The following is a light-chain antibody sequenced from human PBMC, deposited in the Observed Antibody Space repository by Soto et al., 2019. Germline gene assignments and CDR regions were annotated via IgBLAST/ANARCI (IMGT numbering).Light chain of an antibody. CDR1: QSISSW. CDR3: QQYNSWWT. Sequence: IQMTQSPSTLSASVGDRVTITCRASQSISSWLAWYQQKPGEAPKLLIYKASSLESGVPSRFSGSGSGTEFTLTISSLQPDDFATYYCQQYNSWWTFGQGTKVDIK. V-gene: IGKV1-5*03. J-gene: IGKJ1*01. CDR2: KAS.